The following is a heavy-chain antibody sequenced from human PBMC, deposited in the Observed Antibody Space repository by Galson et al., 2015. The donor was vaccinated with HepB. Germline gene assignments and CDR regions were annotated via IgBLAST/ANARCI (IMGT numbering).Heavy chain of an antibody. CDR2: ISGRGDSV. Sequence: SLRLSCAASGFTFSSYAMSWVRQAPGKGLEWVSVISGRGDSVYYADYVEGRFTISRDNSENTLYLQMNSLRAGDTAVYYCVKPRLFKWNDEGVDSWGQGTLVTVSS. CDR3: VKPRLFKWNDEGVDS. D-gene: IGHD1-20*01. V-gene: IGHV3-23*01. J-gene: IGHJ4*02. CDR1: GFTFSSYA.